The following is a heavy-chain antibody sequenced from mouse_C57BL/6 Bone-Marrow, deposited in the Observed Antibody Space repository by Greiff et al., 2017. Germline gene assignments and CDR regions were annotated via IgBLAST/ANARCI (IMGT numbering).Heavy chain of an antibody. CDR2: INPNNGGT. CDR3: ASSIYYYGSSLWYFDV. D-gene: IGHD1-1*01. Sequence: VQLQQSGPELVKPGASVKIPCKASGYTFTDYNMDWVKQSHGKSLAWIGDINPNNGGTIYNQKFKGKATLTVDKSSSTAYMELRSLTSEDTAVYYCASSIYYYGSSLWYFDVWGTGTTVTVSS. J-gene: IGHJ1*03. CDR1: GYTFTDYN. V-gene: IGHV1-18*01.